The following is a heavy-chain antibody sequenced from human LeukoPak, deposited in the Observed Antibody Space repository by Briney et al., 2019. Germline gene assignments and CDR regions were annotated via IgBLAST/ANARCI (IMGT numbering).Heavy chain of an antibody. Sequence: GGSLRLSCAASGFTLSSNYMSWVREAPGKGLEWVSVIYSGGSTYYADSVTGRFTISRDNSNNTLYLQMNSLRAEDTAVYYCARHFPAVDYCGQGTLVTVHS. CDR1: GFTLSSNY. CDR2: IYSGGST. D-gene: IGHD2/OR15-2a*01. J-gene: IGHJ4*02. V-gene: IGHV3-66*02. CDR3: ARHFPAVDY.